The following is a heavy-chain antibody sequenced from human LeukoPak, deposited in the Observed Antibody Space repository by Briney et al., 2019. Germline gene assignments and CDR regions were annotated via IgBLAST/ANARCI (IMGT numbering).Heavy chain of an antibody. Sequence: SQTLSLTCTVSGGSISSGDYYWSWIPQPPGQGLEWFGNIYYSGSTYYNPSLKSRVTITVDTSKNQFSLKLSSVTAADTAAYYCAREYYDILTGYYRGFDYWGQGTLVTVSS. CDR1: GGSISSGDYY. D-gene: IGHD3-9*01. CDR3: AREYYDILTGYYRGFDY. V-gene: IGHV4-30-4*08. CDR2: IYYSGST. J-gene: IGHJ4*02.